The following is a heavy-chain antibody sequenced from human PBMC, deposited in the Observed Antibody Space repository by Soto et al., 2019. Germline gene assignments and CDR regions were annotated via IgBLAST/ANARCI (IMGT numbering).Heavy chain of an antibody. J-gene: IGHJ3*02. CDR3: ARTIFGVVVAFDI. CDR2: IYYSGST. CDR1: GGSISSGGYY. V-gene: IGHV4-31*03. Sequence: SETLSLTCTASGGSISSGGYYWSWIRQHPGKGLEWIGYIYYSGSTYYNPSLKSRVTISVDTSKNQFSLKLSSVTAADTAVYYCARTIFGVVVAFDIWGQGTMVTVSS. D-gene: IGHD3-3*01.